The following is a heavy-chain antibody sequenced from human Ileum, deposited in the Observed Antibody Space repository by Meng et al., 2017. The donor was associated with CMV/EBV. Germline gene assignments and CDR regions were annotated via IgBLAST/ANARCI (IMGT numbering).Heavy chain of an antibody. J-gene: IGHJ4*02. V-gene: IGHV4-39*07. D-gene: IGHD2-2*01. Sequence: SETLSLTCTVSGGSISSRRYYWGWIRQSPGKGLEWSGSIYYSGSTYYNPSLKSRVTISVDTSKNQFSLKLSSVTATNTTVYYCTRELYCTSTGFQYFPPRHWGQGTLVTVSS. CDR2: IYYSGST. CDR1: GGSISSRRYY. CDR3: TRELYCTSTGFQYFPPRH.